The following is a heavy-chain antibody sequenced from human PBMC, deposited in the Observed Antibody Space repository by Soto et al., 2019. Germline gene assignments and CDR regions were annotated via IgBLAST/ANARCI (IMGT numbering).Heavy chain of an antibody. J-gene: IGHJ4*02. CDR2: IYQSGTT. Sequence: LPETLSLTCSVSGGSVRSGSYYWTWIRQPPGKGLEWIGYIYQSGTTNYNASLKSRVTISIDASKNQFFLKLNSVTAADTAVYYCARDSSGRHDYWGQGTLVTVSS. D-gene: IGHD3-22*01. CDR1: GGSVRSGSYY. V-gene: IGHV4-61*01. CDR3: ARDSSGRHDY.